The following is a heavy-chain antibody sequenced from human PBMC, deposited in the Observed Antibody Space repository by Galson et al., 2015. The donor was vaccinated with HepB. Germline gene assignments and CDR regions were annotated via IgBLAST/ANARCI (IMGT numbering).Heavy chain of an antibody. CDR3: ARGSEDNYGSFDY. D-gene: IGHD3-10*01. J-gene: IGHJ4*02. CDR2: THYSGST. Sequence: TCTVSRGSLGIGGYYWSWIRQHPGKGLEWIGYTHYSGSTYYNPSLRGRLTISEGMSKNQFSLKLSSVTDAYTALYYCARGSEDNYGSFDYWGQRTLVTVSS. CDR1: RGSLGIGGYY. V-gene: IGHV4-31*03.